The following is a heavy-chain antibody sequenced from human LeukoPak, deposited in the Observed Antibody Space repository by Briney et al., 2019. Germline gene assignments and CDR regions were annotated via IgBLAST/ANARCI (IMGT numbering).Heavy chain of an antibody. CDR3: ARARRGYSSSSGNAFDI. V-gene: IGHV3-23*01. CDR2: ISGSGGST. CDR1: GFTFSSYA. D-gene: IGHD6-6*01. J-gene: IGHJ3*02. Sequence: GGSLRLSCAASGFTFSSYAMSWVRQAPGKGLEWVSAISGSGGSTYYADSVKGRFTISRDNSKNTLYLQMNSLRAEDTAVYYCARARRGYSSSSGNAFDIWGQGTMVTVSS.